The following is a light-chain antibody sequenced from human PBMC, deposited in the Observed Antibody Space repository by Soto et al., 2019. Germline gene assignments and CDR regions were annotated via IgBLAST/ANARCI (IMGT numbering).Light chain of an antibody. CDR1: QGISSY. Sequence: IQITHSPTTLSASVADRVTITWRASQGISSYLAWYQQKPGKVPQLLIYAASTLKSGVPSRFSGSGSGTEFTLTISSLQPDDVATYYCQKYTSDSLTFGRGTKVDIK. J-gene: IGKJ4*01. V-gene: IGKV1-27*01. CDR3: QKYTSDSLT. CDR2: AAS.